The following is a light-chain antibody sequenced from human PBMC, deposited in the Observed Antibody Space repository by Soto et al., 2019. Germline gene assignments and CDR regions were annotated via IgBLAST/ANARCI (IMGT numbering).Light chain of an antibody. Sequence: EIVLTQSPATLSLSPGERATLSCRASQSVSSYLAWYQQKPGQAPRLLIYDASNRATGIPARFSGSGSGTDFTLTISSLEPEDFAVYCCQPRSNWSFTFGHGTQVDIK. V-gene: IGKV3-11*01. J-gene: IGKJ3*01. CDR3: QPRSNWSFT. CDR1: QSVSSY. CDR2: DAS.